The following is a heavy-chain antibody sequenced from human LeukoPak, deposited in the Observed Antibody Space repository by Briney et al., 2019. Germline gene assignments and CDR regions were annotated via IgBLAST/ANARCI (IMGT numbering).Heavy chain of an antibody. CDR3: ARVRTGTTSGTDY. J-gene: IGHJ4*02. D-gene: IGHD1-7*01. Sequence: SETLSLTCTVSGGSVSSGSYYRSWIRQPPGKGLEWIGHIYYSGSTNYNPSLKSRVTISVDTSKNQFSLKLSSVTAADTAVYYCARVRTGTTSGTDYWGQGTLVTVSS. CDR1: GGSVSSGSYY. CDR2: IYYSGST. V-gene: IGHV4-61*01.